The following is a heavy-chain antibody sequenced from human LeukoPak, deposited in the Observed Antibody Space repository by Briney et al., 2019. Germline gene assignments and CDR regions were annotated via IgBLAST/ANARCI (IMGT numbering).Heavy chain of an antibody. J-gene: IGHJ4*02. CDR3: ARGEYYFDY. CDR2: SDSSGSTI. Sequence: KSGGSLRLSCAASGFTFSDYYMNWIRQAPGKGLEWVSYSDSSGSTIYCADSVEGRFTISRDNAKNSLYLQMNSLRAEDTAVYYCARGEYYFDYWGQGTLVTVSS. V-gene: IGHV3-11*01. CDR1: GFTFSDYY.